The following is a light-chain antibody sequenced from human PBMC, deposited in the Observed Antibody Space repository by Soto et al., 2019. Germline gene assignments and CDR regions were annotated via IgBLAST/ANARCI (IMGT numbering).Light chain of an antibody. CDR3: HHYNSYSEA. CDR2: KAS. J-gene: IGKJ1*01. CDR1: QTISSW. V-gene: IGKV1-5*03. Sequence: DIQMTQSPSTLSGSVGDRVTITCRASQTISSWLAWYQQKPGKAPKLLIYKASTLKSGVASRFSGSGSGTEFTLTISSLQPDDFATYYCHHYNSYSEAFGQGTKVELK.